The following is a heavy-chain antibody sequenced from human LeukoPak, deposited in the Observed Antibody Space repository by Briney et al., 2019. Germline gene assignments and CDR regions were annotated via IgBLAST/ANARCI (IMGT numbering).Heavy chain of an antibody. J-gene: IGHJ4*02. CDR2: IKQDGSEK. Sequence: GGSLRLSCAASGFTFSSYWMSWVRQAPGKGLEGVANIKQDGSEKYYVDSVKGRFTISRDNAKNSLYLQMNSLRAEDTAVYYCARNPGITGTWDFDYWGQGTLVTVSS. V-gene: IGHV3-7*01. CDR3: ARNPGITGTWDFDY. CDR1: GFTFSSYW. D-gene: IGHD1-7*01.